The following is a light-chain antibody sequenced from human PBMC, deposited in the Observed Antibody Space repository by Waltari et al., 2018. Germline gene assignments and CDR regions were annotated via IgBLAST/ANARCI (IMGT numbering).Light chain of an antibody. CDR2: EDD. CDR3: GTWDSSMSVGV. J-gene: IGLJ2*01. V-gene: IGLV1-51*01. CDR1: SPNIGKNY. Sequence: QSVLTQPPSVSAASGQKVTISCSGSSPNIGKNYVSWYQQFPGTAPKLLLYEDDKRPSGISGRCSGSKSGTSATLDIHGLQTGDEADYYCGTWDSSMSVGVLGGGTKVTVL.